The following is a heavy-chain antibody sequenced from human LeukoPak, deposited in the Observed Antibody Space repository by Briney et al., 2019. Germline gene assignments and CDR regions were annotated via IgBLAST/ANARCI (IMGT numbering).Heavy chain of an antibody. D-gene: IGHD5-12*01. Sequence: PGGSLRLSCAASGFTFSSYGMHWVRQAPGKGLEWVAVIWYGGSNKYYADSVKGRFTISRDNSKNTLYLQMNSLRAEDTAVYYCARDMMAPTISPSRVSPHFDYWGQGTLVTVSS. CDR3: ARDMMAPTISPSRVSPHFDY. CDR1: GFTFSSYG. V-gene: IGHV3-33*08. J-gene: IGHJ4*02. CDR2: IWYGGSNK.